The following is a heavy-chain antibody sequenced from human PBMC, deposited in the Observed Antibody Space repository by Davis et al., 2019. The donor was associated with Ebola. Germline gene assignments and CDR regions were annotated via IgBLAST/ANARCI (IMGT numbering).Heavy chain of an antibody. Sequence: MPSETLSLTCAVSGGSISSGGYSWSWIRQPPGKGLEWIGYIYHSGSTYYNPSLKSRVTISVDTSKNQFSLKLSSVTAAVTAVYYCARGITGTTPGDYWGQGTLVTASS. CDR1: GGSISSGGYS. D-gene: IGHD1-7*01. CDR2: IYHSGST. CDR3: ARGITGTTPGDY. J-gene: IGHJ4*02. V-gene: IGHV4-30-2*01.